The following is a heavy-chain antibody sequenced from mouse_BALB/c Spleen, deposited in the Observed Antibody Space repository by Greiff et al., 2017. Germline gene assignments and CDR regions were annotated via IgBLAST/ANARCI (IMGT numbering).Heavy chain of an antibody. CDR1: GFTFSSFG. CDR2: ISSGSSTI. J-gene: IGHJ2*01. D-gene: IGHD2-1*01. V-gene: IGHV5-17*02. Sequence: EVKLQESGGGLVQPGGSRKLSCAASGFTFSSFGMHWVRQAPEKGLEWVAYISSGSSTIYYADTVKGRFTISRDTPKNTLFLQMTSLRSEDTAMYYCARQGYGIYFDYWGQGTTLTVSS. CDR3: ARQGYGIYFDY.